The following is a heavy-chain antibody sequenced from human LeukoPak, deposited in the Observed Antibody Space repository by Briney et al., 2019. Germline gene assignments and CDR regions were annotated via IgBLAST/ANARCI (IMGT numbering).Heavy chain of an antibody. D-gene: IGHD2-2*02. CDR1: GFTFSTYS. V-gene: IGHV3-21*01. J-gene: IGHJ4*02. Sequence: GGSLRLSCAASGFTFSTYSMSWVRQAPGKGLEWVSSITSSSSDTYYADSLKGRFTISRDNAKNSLYLEMNSLRAEDTAVYYCARDGADCSSTRCYMTDYWGQGTLVTVSP. CDR2: ITSSSSDT. CDR3: ARDGADCSSTRCYMTDY.